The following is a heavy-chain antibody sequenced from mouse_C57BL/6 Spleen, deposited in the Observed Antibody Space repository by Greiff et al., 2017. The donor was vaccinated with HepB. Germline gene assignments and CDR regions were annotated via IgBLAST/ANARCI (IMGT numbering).Heavy chain of an antibody. CDR2: INYDGSST. CDR1: GFTFSDYY. CDR3: AREWMDY. V-gene: IGHV5-16*01. Sequence: EVNVVESEGGLVQPGSSMKLSCTASGFTFSDYYMAWVRQVPEKGLEWVANINYDGSSTYYLDSLKSRFIISRDNAKNILYLQMSSLKSEDTATYYCAREWMDYWGQGTSVTVSS. J-gene: IGHJ4*01.